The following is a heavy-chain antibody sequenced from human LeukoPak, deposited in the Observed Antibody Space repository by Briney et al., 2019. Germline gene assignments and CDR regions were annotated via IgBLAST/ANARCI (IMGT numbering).Heavy chain of an antibody. V-gene: IGHV1-18*01. J-gene: IGHJ4*02. CDR3: ARDSVTYYYDSSGLFDY. Sequence: ASVKVSCTASGYTFTSYGISWVRQAPGQGLEWMGWISAYNGNTNYAQKLQGRVTMTTDTSTSTAYMELRSLRSDDTAVYYCARDSVTYYYDSSGLFDYWGQGTLVTVSS. CDR2: ISAYNGNT. CDR1: GYTFTSYG. D-gene: IGHD3-22*01.